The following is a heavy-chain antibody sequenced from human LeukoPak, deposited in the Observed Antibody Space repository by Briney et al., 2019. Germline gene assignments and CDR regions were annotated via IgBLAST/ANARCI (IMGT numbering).Heavy chain of an antibody. CDR1: GGSISSGGYS. J-gene: IGHJ3*02. CDR3: ARLGITYSDAFDI. Sequence: SETLSLTCAVSGGSISSGGYSWSWIRQPPGKGLEWIGYIYYSGGTYYNPSLKSRVTISADTSKNQFSLKLSSVTAADTAVYYCARLGITYSDAFDIWGQGTMVTVSS. D-gene: IGHD3-10*01. CDR2: IYYSGGT. V-gene: IGHV4-30-4*07.